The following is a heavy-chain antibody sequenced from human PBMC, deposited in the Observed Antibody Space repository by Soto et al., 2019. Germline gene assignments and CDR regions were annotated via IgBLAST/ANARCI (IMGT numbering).Heavy chain of an antibody. CDR2: IYHSGST. CDR3: ARVPWQWLGGYAFDI. V-gene: IGHV4-4*02. J-gene: IGHJ3*02. Sequence: SETLSLTSAVSGGAISNSNWCSWVRQPPGKGLEWIGEIYHSGSTNYNPSLKSRVTISVDKSKNQFSLKLSSVTAADTAVYYCARVPWQWLGGYAFDIWGQGTMVT. D-gene: IGHD6-19*01. CDR1: GGAISNSNW.